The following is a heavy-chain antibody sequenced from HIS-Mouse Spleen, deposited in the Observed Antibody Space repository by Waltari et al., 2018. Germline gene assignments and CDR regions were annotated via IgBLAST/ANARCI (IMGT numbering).Heavy chain of an antibody. D-gene: IGHD6-19*01. V-gene: IGHV3-33*06. CDR1: GFTFSSYG. J-gene: IGHJ3*02. CDR2: VGDDGSNK. CDR3: AKEGQWLVQNAFDI. Sequence: QVQLVESGGGVVQPGRSLRLSCAASGFTFSSYGLHGFRQAPGKGRAWVAVVGDDGSNKYNAESVKGRVTISRDNSKNTLYLQMNSLRAEDTAVYYCAKEGQWLVQNAFDIWGQGTMVTVSS.